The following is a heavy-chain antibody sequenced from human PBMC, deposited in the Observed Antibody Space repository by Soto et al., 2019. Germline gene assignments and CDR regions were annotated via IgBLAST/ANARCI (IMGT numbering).Heavy chain of an antibody. J-gene: IGHJ3*02. V-gene: IGHV1-8*01. Sequence: VKVSCKASGYTFTSYDINWVRQATGQGLEWMGWINPSSGNTEYAQKFQGRVTMTRDTSASTAYMELSSLRSEDTAVYYCARDSPPIYDILTGYRAPDAFDIWGQGTMVTVSS. D-gene: IGHD3-9*01. CDR3: ARDSPPIYDILTGYRAPDAFDI. CDR1: GYTFTSYD. CDR2: INPSSGNT.